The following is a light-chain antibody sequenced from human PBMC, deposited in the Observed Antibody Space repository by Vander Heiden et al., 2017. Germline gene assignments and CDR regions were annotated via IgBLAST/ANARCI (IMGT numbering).Light chain of an antibody. CDR3: AAWDDSLNGRV. J-gene: IGLJ3*02. CDR2: INN. Sequence: QSVLTQPPPASGTPGQRVTISCSGSSSNIGSNTVNWYQQLPVTAPKLLIFINNQRPSGVPDRFSGSKSGTSASLAISGLQSEDEADYYCAAWDDSLNGRVFGGGTKLTVL. CDR1: SSNIGSNT. V-gene: IGLV1-44*01.